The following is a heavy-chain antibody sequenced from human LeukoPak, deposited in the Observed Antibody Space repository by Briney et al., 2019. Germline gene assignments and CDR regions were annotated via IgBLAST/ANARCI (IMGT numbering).Heavy chain of an antibody. CDR3: ASYEGVVPAAIGLGY. D-gene: IGHD2-2*02. J-gene: IGHJ4*02. V-gene: IGHV3-9*01. CDR1: GFTFDDYA. Sequence: PGGSLRLSCAASGFTFDDYAMPWVRQAPGKGLEWVSGISWNSGSIGYADSVKGRFTISRDNAKNSLYLQMNSLRAEDTAVYYCASYEGVVPAAIGLGYWGQGTLVTVSS. CDR2: ISWNSGSI.